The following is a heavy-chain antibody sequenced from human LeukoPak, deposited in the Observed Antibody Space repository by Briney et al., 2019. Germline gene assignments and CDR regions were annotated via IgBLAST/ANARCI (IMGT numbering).Heavy chain of an antibody. Sequence: PSETLSLTCTVSGGSLSSYYWSWIRQPPGKGLEWIGYIYYSGSTNYNPSLKSRVTISVDTSKNQFSLKLSSVTAADTAVYYCAGQRITMIVVDYWGQGTLVTVSS. CDR2: IYYSGST. D-gene: IGHD3-22*01. V-gene: IGHV4-59*01. CDR3: AGQRITMIVVDY. J-gene: IGHJ4*02. CDR1: GGSLSSYY.